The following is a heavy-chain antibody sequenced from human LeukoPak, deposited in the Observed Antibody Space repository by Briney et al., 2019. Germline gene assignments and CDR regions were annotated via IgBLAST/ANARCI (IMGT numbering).Heavy chain of an antibody. V-gene: IGHV3-23*01. Sequence: ASVKVSCKASGGTFSSYAISWVRQAPGQGLEWVSAISGSGGSTYYADSVKGRFTISRDNSKNTLYLQMNSLRAEDTAVYYCAKRYQLLAPWLDYWGQGTLVTVSS. CDR3: AKRYQLLAPWLDY. CDR2: ISGSGGST. CDR1: GGTFSSYA. J-gene: IGHJ4*02. D-gene: IGHD2-2*01.